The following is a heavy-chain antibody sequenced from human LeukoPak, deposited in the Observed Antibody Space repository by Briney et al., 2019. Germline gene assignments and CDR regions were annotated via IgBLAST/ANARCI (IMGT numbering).Heavy chain of an antibody. J-gene: IGHJ4*02. Sequence: ASVKVSCKASGYTFTRYYMHWVRQAPGQGFEWMGWINPNTGGTNYAQNFQGRVTMTRDTSISTAYMELSGLRSDDTAVYYCASYPRYSSSPPFDYWGQGTLVTGSS. CDR3: ASYPRYSSSPPFDY. V-gene: IGHV1-2*02. CDR1: GYTFTRYY. CDR2: INPNTGGT. D-gene: IGHD6-6*01.